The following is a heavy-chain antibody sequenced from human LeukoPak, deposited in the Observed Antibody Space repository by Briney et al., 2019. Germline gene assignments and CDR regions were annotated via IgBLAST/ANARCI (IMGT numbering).Heavy chain of an antibody. Sequence: GGSLRLSCAASGFTFNSYWMHWVRQAPGKELVWVSRIKGDVSYANYADSVKGRFTISRDNAKNTLYLQMNSLRVEDTAVYYCARDNDFRSLDYWGQGALVTVSS. CDR1: GFTFNSYW. CDR3: ARDNDFRSLDY. CDR2: IKGDVSYA. V-gene: IGHV3-74*01. J-gene: IGHJ4*02. D-gene: IGHD3-3*01.